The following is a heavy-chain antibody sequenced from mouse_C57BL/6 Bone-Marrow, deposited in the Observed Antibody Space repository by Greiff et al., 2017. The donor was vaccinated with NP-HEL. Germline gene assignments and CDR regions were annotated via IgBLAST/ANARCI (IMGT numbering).Heavy chain of an antibody. J-gene: IGHJ2*01. CDR1: GYTFTDYY. D-gene: IGHD2-13*01. CDR2: IDPSDSET. V-gene: IGHV1-61*01. Sequence: QVQLQQSGAELVRPGASVKLSCKASGYTFTDYYINWVKQRPGQGLEWIGNIDPSDSETHYNQKFKDKATLTVDKSSSTAYLQLSSLTSEDSAVYYCARDDLYFDYWGQGTTLTVSS. CDR3: ARDDLYFDY.